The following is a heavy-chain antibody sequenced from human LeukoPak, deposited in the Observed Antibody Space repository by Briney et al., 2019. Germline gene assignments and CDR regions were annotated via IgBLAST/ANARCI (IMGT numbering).Heavy chain of an antibody. Sequence: GGSLGLSCAASGFTFSSYDMHWVRQATGKGLEWVSAIGTAGDTYYPGSVKGRFTISRENAKNSLYLQMNSLRAEDTAVYYCARDGVAEGAFDIWGQGTMVAVSS. CDR3: ARDGVAEGAFDI. CDR2: IGTAGDT. J-gene: IGHJ3*02. V-gene: IGHV3-13*01. CDR1: GFTFSSYD. D-gene: IGHD3-3*01.